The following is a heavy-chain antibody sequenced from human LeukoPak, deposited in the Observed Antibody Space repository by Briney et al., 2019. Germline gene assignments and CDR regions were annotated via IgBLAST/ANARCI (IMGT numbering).Heavy chain of an antibody. V-gene: IGHV3-53*01. Sequence: GGSLRLSCAASGFTVSSNYMSWVRQAPGKGLEWVSLMYSGGSTYYADSVKGRFTISRDNSKNTLYLQMNSLRAEDTAVYYCAGSSVVRGSENDYWGQGTLVTVSS. CDR2: MYSGGST. CDR1: GFTVSSNY. CDR3: AGSSVVRGSENDY. D-gene: IGHD3-10*01. J-gene: IGHJ4*02.